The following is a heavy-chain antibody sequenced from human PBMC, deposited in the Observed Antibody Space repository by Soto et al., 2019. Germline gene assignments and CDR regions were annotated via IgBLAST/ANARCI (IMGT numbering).Heavy chain of an antibody. CDR3: TTDVGYSSGWSYYYYGMDV. D-gene: IGHD6-19*01. CDR2: IKSKTDGGTT. CDR1: GFTFSNAW. V-gene: IGHV3-15*01. J-gene: IGHJ6*02. Sequence: EVQLVESGGGLVKPGGSLRLSCAASGFTFSNAWMSWVRQAPGKGLEWVGRIKSKTDGGTTDYAAPVKGRFTISRDDSKNTLYLQMNSLKTEDTAVYYCTTDVGYSSGWSYYYYGMDVWGQGTTVTVSS.